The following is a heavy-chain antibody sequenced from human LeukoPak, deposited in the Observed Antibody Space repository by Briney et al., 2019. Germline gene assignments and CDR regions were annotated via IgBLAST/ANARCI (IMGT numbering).Heavy chain of an antibody. Sequence: ASVKVSCKASGYTFTGYYMHWVRQAPGQGLEWMGRVTPNSGDTNYAQKFQGRVTMTRDTSISTAYMELSRLTSDDTAVYYCARRDAMDVWGQGTTVTVS. J-gene: IGHJ6*02. CDR1: GYTFTGYY. CDR3: ARRDAMDV. V-gene: IGHV1-2*06. CDR2: VTPNSGDT.